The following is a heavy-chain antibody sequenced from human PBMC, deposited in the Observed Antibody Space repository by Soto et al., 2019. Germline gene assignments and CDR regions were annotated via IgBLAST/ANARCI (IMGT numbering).Heavy chain of an antibody. V-gene: IGHV4-59*08. CDR1: GGSINNYY. CDR3: ARQHYDFWSGSPYYFDY. D-gene: IGHD3-3*01. Sequence: SETLSLTCTVSGGSINNYYWSWIRQPPGKGLEWIGYIYYSGSTNYNPSLKSRVTISVDTSKNQFSLKLSSVTAADTAVYYCARQHYDFWSGSPYYFDYWGQGTLVTVSS. CDR2: IYYSGST. J-gene: IGHJ4*02.